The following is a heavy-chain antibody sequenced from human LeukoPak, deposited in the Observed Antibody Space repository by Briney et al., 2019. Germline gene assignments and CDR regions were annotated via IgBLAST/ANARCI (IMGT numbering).Heavy chain of an antibody. D-gene: IGHD4-17*01. CDR3: ARATYGDYSRFDY. Sequence: GGSLRLSCAASGFTFSSYSMNWVRQAPGKGLEWVSSISSSSSYICYADSVKGRFTISRDNAKNSLYLQMNSLRAEDTAVYYCARATYGDYSRFDYWGQGTLVTVSS. CDR1: GFTFSSYS. J-gene: IGHJ4*02. V-gene: IGHV3-21*01. CDR2: ISSSSSYI.